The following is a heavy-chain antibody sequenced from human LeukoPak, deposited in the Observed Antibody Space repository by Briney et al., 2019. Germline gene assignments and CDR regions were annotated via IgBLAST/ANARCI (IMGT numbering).Heavy chain of an antibody. V-gene: IGHV4-59*01. D-gene: IGHD2/OR15-2a*01. CDR3: AVTGLDAFDI. Sequence: SENLSLTCTVSGGSISSYYWSWIRQPPGKGLEWIGYIYYSGSTNYNPSLKSRVTISVDTSKNQFSLKLSSVTAADTAVYYCAVTGLDAFDIWGQGTMVTVSS. CDR2: IYYSGST. J-gene: IGHJ3*02. CDR1: GGSISSYY.